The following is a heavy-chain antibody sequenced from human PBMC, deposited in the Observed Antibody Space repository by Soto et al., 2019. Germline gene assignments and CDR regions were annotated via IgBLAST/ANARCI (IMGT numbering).Heavy chain of an antibody. J-gene: IGHJ4*02. V-gene: IGHV1-8*01. Sequence: QVQLVQSGAEVTKPGASVKVSCKASGYTFTSYDINWVRQATGQGLEWMGWMNPNSGNTGYAQKFQGRVTMTRNTSISTAYMELSSLRSEDTAVYYCARRARVVPAAPLGYWGQGTLVTVSS. CDR2: MNPNSGNT. D-gene: IGHD2-2*01. CDR1: GYTFTSYD. CDR3: ARRARVVPAAPLGY.